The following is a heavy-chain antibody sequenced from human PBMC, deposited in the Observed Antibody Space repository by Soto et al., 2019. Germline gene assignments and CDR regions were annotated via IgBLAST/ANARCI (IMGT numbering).Heavy chain of an antibody. V-gene: IGHV1-69*06. CDR2: IIPIFGTA. CDR3: ARDRDTAMVSVFGYGMDV. D-gene: IGHD5-18*01. CDR1: GGTFSSYA. Sequence: GPSVKVSCKASGGTFSSYAISWVRQAPGQGLEWMGGIIPIFGTANYAQKFQGRVTITADKSTSTAYMELSSLRSEDTAVYYCARDRDTAMVSVFGYGMDVWGQGTTVTVSS. J-gene: IGHJ6*02.